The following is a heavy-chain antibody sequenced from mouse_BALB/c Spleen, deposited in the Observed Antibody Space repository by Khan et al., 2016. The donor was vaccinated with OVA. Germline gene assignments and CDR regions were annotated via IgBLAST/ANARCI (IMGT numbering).Heavy chain of an antibody. CDR1: GYSITSDYA. Sequence: VQLKESGPGLVKPSQSLSLTCTVTGYSITSDYARNLIRQLPGNKLEWMGFISYSGNTKYNPSLKRRFTITRDTSKKQFFLQLISVTSEDAAAYYCARVYGGDFDYWGQGTSLTVSS. J-gene: IGHJ2*02. CDR3: ARVYGGDFDY. V-gene: IGHV3-2*02. D-gene: IGHD1-1*01. CDR2: ISYSGNT.